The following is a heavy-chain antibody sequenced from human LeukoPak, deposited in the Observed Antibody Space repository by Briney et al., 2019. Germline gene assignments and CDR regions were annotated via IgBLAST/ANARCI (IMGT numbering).Heavy chain of an antibody. V-gene: IGHV4-59*01. Sequence: PSETLSLTCTVSGGSISSYYWSWIRQPPGKGLEWIGYIYYSGSTNYNPSLKSRVTISVDTSKNQFSLKLSSVTAADTAVYYCASWVPAHCSGGSCYSAFDYWGQGTLVTVSS. CDR1: GGSISSYY. CDR3: ASWVPAHCSGGSCYSAFDY. CDR2: IYYSGST. J-gene: IGHJ4*02. D-gene: IGHD2-15*01.